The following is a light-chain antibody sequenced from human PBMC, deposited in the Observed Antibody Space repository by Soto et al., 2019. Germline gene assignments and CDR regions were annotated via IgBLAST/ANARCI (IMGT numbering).Light chain of an antibody. J-gene: IGKJ4*01. CDR1: HSVSNF. V-gene: IGKV3-11*01. CDR2: DVS. Sequence: EVVLTQSPATLSLSPGERATLSCRASHSVSNFLAWYQHKPGQAPRLLIYDVSNRATGIPARFTGSGSGTDFTLTIGSLEPEDFAVYYCQQRDSWPLTFGGGTKVEIK. CDR3: QQRDSWPLT.